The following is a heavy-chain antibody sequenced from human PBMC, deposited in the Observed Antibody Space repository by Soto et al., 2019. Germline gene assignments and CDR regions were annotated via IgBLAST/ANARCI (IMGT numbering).Heavy chain of an antibody. J-gene: IGHJ5*02. CDR3: ARDGWELLHNWLDP. D-gene: IGHD1-26*01. V-gene: IGHV1-2*02. CDR1: GYTFTGYY. Sequence: ALVKVSCQAFGYTFTGYYMHWVRPAPGQGVEWMGWINPNSCGTNYATKFQGRVTMTRDTSISTAYMELSRLRSDVTAVYYFARDGWELLHNWLDPWGKGTMGTLSA. CDR2: INPNSCGT.